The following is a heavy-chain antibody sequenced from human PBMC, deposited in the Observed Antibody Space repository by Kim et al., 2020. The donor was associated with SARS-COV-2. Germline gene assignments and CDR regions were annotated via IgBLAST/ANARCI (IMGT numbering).Heavy chain of an antibody. D-gene: IGHD6-6*01. CDR1: GYTFTSYY. CDR2: INPSGGST. Sequence: ASVKVSCKASGYTFTSYYMHWVRQAPGQGLEWMGIINPSGGSTSYAQKFQGRVTMTRDTSTSTVYMELSSLRSEDTAVYYCARGHRIRVGVYSSSYLDYWGQGTLVTVSS. CDR3: ARGHRIRVGVYSSSYLDY. J-gene: IGHJ4*02. V-gene: IGHV1-46*01.